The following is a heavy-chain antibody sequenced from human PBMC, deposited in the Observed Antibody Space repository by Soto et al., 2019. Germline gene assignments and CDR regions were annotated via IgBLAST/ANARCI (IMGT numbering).Heavy chain of an antibody. CDR1: GFTFNTHS. D-gene: IGHD2-2*01. CDR2: ISIRGNFI. Sequence: GGSLRLSCAASGFTFNTHSMHLVRQAPGKGLECVSYISIRGNFIYYADSMKDRFTISRDNAKNSLYLQVNSLRVEDTAVYYCARDPAGSTRPYYYAMDVWGRGTTVTVSS. J-gene: IGHJ6*02. V-gene: IGHV3-21*01. CDR3: ARDPAGSTRPYYYAMDV.